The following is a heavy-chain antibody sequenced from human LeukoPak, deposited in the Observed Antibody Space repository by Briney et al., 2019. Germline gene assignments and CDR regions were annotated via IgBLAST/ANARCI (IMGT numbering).Heavy chain of an antibody. CDR3: ARPYRGGGDYWSFDF. Sequence: GGSLRLSCAASGFTFNFYGMSWVRQAAGKGLEWVSGISGSGGSTYYADSVKGRFTISRDNPKNMLYLQVNSLRAEDTAVYYCARPYRGGGDYWSFDFWGRGTLVTVSS. CDR1: GFTFNFYG. J-gene: IGHJ4*02. V-gene: IGHV3-23*01. CDR2: ISGSGGST. D-gene: IGHD4-17*01.